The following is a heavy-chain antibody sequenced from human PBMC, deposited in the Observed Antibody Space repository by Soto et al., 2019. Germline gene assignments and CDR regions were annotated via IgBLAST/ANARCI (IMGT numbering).Heavy chain of an antibody. CDR3: ARDPPSIAGRRDFDY. CDR1: GFTFSSYA. D-gene: IGHD6-6*01. J-gene: IGHJ4*02. V-gene: IGHV3-21*01. Sequence: EVHLVESGGGLVRPGGSLRLSCAASGFTFSSYAMNWVRQAPGKGLEWVSSISSSSNYKNYADSVKGRFTISRDNAKNSLYLQMNSLRAEDTAVYYCARDPPSIAGRRDFDYWGQGTLVTVSS. CDR2: ISSSSNYK.